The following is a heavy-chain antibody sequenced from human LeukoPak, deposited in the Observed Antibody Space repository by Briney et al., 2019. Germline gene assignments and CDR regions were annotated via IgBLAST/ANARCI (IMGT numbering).Heavy chain of an antibody. D-gene: IGHD3-10*01. CDR3: ARDRSWFGAQSPFDI. V-gene: IGHV1-69*05. J-gene: IGHJ3*02. Sequence: SVKVSCKASGGTFSSYAISWVRQAPGQGLEWMGGIIPIFGTANYAQKFQGRVTMTRNTSISTAYMELSSLRSEDTAVYYCARDRSWFGAQSPFDIWGQGTMVTVSS. CDR2: IIPIFGTA. CDR1: GGTFSSYA.